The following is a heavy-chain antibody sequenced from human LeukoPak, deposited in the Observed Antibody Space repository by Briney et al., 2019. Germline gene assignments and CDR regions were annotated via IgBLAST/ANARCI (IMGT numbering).Heavy chain of an antibody. J-gene: IGHJ4*02. CDR2: ISSSSSYI. V-gene: IGHV3-21*01. CDR3: ARGSIAARPIDY. Sequence: GGSLRLSCAASGFTFSSYSMNWVRRAPGKGLEWVSSISSSSSYIYYADSVKGRFTISRDNAKNSLYLQMNSLRAEDTAVYYCARGSIAARPIDYWGQGTLVTVSS. CDR1: GFTFSSYS. D-gene: IGHD6-6*01.